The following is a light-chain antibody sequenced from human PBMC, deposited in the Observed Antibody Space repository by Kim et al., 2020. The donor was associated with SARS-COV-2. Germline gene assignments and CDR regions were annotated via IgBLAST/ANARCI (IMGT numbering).Light chain of an antibody. CDR1: QDISNY. V-gene: IGKV1-33*01. CDR2: DAS. J-gene: IGKJ2*03. CDR3: QQYEGS. Sequence: SYLSASVGDRVTITCQESQDISNYLNWYQQKPGKAPKLLIYDASNLETGVPSRFSGSGSGTDFTFTISSLQPEDIATYYCQQYEGSFGQGTKLEI.